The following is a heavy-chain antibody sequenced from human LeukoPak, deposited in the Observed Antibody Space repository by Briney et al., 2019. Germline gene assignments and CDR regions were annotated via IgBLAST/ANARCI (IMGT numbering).Heavy chain of an antibody. V-gene: IGHV1-18*01. D-gene: IGHD1-26*01. J-gene: IGHJ6*02. CDR3: ARENRQWELLRGYYYYGMDV. Sequence: ASVKVSCKASGYTFTSYGISWVRQAPGQRLEWMGWISAYNGNTNYALKLQGRVTMTTDTSTSTAYMELRSLRSDDTAVYYCARENRQWELLRGYYYYGMDVWGQGTTVTVSS. CDR2: ISAYNGNT. CDR1: GYTFTSYG.